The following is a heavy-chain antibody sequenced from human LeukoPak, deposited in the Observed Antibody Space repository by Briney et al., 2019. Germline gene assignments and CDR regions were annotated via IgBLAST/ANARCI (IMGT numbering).Heavy chain of an antibody. D-gene: IGHD3-22*01. V-gene: IGHV4-39*01. Sequence: PSETLSLTCSVSNASIISSSCYWGWIRQPPGKGLEWIGSIYYRGRTYYNPSLKIRVTISADTSKNQFSLNLNSVTASDTAVYYCARQKILDDNYDSSGYYVDQWGQGSLVTVSS. CDR2: IYYRGRT. CDR1: NASIISSSCY. J-gene: IGHJ4*02. CDR3: ARQKILDDNYDSSGYYVDQ.